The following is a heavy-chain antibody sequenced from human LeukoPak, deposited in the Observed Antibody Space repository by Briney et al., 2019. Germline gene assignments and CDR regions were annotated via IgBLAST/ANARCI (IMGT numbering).Heavy chain of an antibody. CDR2: ISSSGSTI. Sequence: GGSLRLSCAASGFTFPNYWMSWIRQAPGKGLEWVSYISSSGSTIYYADSVKGRFTISRDSAKNSLYLQMNSLRAEDTAVYYCARDKEGIAVAGDFDYWGQGTLVTVSS. CDR3: ARDKEGIAVAGDFDY. J-gene: IGHJ4*02. CDR1: GFTFPNYW. D-gene: IGHD6-19*01. V-gene: IGHV3-11*01.